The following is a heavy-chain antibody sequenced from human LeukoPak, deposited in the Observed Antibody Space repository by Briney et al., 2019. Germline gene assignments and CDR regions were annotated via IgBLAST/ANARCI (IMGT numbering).Heavy chain of an antibody. CDR1: GFTFSSYG. Sequence: PGGSLRLSCAASGFTFSSYGMHWVRQAPGKGLEWVAFIRYDGSNKYYADSVKGRFTISRDNSKNTLYLQMNSLRAEDTAVYYCAKDRRVLLWFGESLDYWGQGTLVTVSS. CDR2: IRYDGSNK. CDR3: AKDRRVLLWFGESLDY. V-gene: IGHV3-30*02. D-gene: IGHD3-10*01. J-gene: IGHJ4*02.